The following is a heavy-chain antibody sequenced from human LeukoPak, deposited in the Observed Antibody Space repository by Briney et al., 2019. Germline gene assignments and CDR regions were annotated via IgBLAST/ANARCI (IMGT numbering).Heavy chain of an antibody. CDR1: GFTFTSYG. J-gene: IGHJ4*02. CDR2: ISYDGSNK. D-gene: IGHD6-19*01. CDR3: AKGIAVASTSYFDY. V-gene: IGHV3-30*18. Sequence: GGSLRLSCAASGFTFTSYGVHWVRQAAGKGLEWVGVISYDGSNKYYADSVKGRFTISRDNSKNTLYLQMNRLRAEDTAVYYCAKGIAVASTSYFDYWGQGTLVTVSS.